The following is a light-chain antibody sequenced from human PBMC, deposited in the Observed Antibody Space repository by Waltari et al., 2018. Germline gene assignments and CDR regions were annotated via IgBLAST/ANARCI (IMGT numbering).Light chain of an antibody. Sequence: SYVLTQPPSASVAPGRTARQTCGGNDVGTKTPHGDQQKPGQAPVMVVYDDIDRPSGIPERFSGSNSGNTATLIINRVEAGDEADYYCQVWDIDSDPSVVFGGGTKLTVL. J-gene: IGLJ2*01. CDR2: DDI. CDR3: QVWDIDSDPSVV. CDR1: DVGTKT. V-gene: IGLV3-21*03.